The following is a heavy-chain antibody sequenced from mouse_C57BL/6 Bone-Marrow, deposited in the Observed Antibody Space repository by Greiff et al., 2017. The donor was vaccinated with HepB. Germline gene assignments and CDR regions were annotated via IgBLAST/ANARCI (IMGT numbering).Heavy chain of an antibody. CDR3: TREGGYGSSSAWFAY. CDR2: ISSGGDYI. J-gene: IGHJ3*01. CDR1: GFTFSSYA. D-gene: IGHD1-1*01. Sequence: EVQLQESGEGLVKPGGSLKLSCAASGFTFSSYAMSWVRQTPEKRLEWVAYISSGGDYIYYADTVKGRFTISRDNARNTLYLQMSSLKSEDTAMYYCTREGGYGSSSAWFAYWGQGTLVTVSA. V-gene: IGHV5-9-1*02.